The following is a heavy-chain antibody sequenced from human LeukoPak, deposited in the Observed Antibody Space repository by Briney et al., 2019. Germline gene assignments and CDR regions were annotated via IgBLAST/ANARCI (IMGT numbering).Heavy chain of an antibody. CDR2: IKSKVDGGTT. CDR3: ATVRYNWNYPLTRVY. Sequence: GGSLRLSCTTSGFAFTNAWMNWVRQAPGKGLEWVGLIKSKVDGGTTDYAASVNGRFTMSRADSRGTLYLQMNSLKTEDTAVYYCATVRYNWNYPLTRVYWGQGTLVTVSS. CDR1: GFAFTNAW. D-gene: IGHD1-7*01. V-gene: IGHV3-15*01. J-gene: IGHJ4*02.